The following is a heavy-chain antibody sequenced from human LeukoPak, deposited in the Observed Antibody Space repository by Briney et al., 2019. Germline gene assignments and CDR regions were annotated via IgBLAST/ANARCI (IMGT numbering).Heavy chain of an antibody. V-gene: IGHV3-21*01. CDR2: ISSSSSYI. J-gene: IGHJ4*02. CDR1: GFTFSTYS. CDR3: ARTYSSGWYFDY. Sequence: TGGSLRLSCAASGFTFSTYSMNWVRQAPGKGLEWVSSISSSSSYIYYADSVKGRFTISRDNAKNSLYLQMNSLRAEDTAVYYCARTYSSGWYFDYWGQGTLVTVSS. D-gene: IGHD6-19*01.